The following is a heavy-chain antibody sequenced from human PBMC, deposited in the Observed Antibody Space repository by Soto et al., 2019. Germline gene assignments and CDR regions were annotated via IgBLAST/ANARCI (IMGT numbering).Heavy chain of an antibody. Sequence: SETLSLTCTVSGGSISNDYCSWSWQPPGKGLEWIGYIFSSGTTNYNPSLKSRVTISVDTSKKQFSLKLTSVTAADTAVYYCARVAAGGSSVSWFDPWGQGTLVTVSS. V-gene: IGHV4-59*01. J-gene: IGHJ5*02. CDR3: ARVAAGGSSVSWFDP. CDR1: GGSISNDY. D-gene: IGHD3-16*01. CDR2: IFSSGTT.